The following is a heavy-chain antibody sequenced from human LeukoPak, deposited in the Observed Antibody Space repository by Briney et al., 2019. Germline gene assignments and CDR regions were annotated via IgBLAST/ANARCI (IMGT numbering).Heavy chain of an antibody. V-gene: IGHV4-59*01. CDR3: ARGVDSGYTDD. CDR2: VSYSGNT. CDR1: GDSITSYY. Sequence: SETLSLTCIVSGDSITSYYWTWIRQPPGKGLEWIGFVSYSGNTNYNPSLKSRVTISLDTSRNRFSLKLNSVTAADTAVYYCARGVDSGYTDDWGQGTLVTVFS. D-gene: IGHD3-22*01. J-gene: IGHJ4*02.